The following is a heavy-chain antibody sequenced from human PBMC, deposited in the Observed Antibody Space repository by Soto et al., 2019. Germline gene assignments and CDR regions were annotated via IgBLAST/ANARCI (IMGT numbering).Heavy chain of an antibody. J-gene: IGHJ4*02. CDR3: ARESYDSSGYYRRRYFDY. CDR2: IYYSGST. V-gene: IGHV4-61*08. D-gene: IGHD3-22*01. CDR1: GGSISSGGYY. Sequence: SETLSLTCTVSGGSISSGGYYWSWIRQPPGKGLEWIGYIYYSGSTNYNPSLKSRVTISVDTSKNQFSLKLSSVTAADTAVYYCARESYDSSGYYRRRYFDYWGQGTLVTVS.